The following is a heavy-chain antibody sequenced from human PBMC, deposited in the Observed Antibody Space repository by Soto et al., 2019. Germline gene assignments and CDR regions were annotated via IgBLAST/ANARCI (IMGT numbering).Heavy chain of an antibody. CDR2: IYWDDDK. CDR3: AHRTAAVTWWLDP. Sequence: QITLKESGPTLVKPTQTLTLTCTFSGFSLTTSGVGVGWIRQPPGKALEWLALIYWDDDKRYSPSLKSRVTNSKDTSKNQVTLTMTNMAPSDTATYFCAHRTAAVTWWLDPWGQGTLVTVSS. CDR1: GFSLTTSGVG. D-gene: IGHD4-17*01. V-gene: IGHV2-5*02. J-gene: IGHJ5*02.